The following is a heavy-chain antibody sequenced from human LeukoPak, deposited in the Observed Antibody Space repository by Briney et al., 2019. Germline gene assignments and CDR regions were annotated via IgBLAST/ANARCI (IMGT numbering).Heavy chain of an antibody. V-gene: IGHV1-69*06. J-gene: IGHJ6*04. CDR2: IIPIFGTA. CDR3: ARGLSGPADGMDV. Sequence: ASVKVSCKASGGTVSSYAISWVRQAPGQGLEWMGGIIPIFGTANYAQKFQGRVTITADKSTSTAYMELSSLRSEDTAVYYCARGLSGPADGMDVWGKGTTVTVSS. CDR1: GGTVSSYA. D-gene: IGHD6-19*01.